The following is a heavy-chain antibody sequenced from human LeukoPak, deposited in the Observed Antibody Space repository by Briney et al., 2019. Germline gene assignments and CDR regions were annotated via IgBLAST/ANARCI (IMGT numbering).Heavy chain of an antibody. CDR1: GFTFSSYW. V-gene: IGHV3-7*01. Sequence: GGSLRLSCAASGFTFSSYWMSWVRQAPGKGLEWVANIKQDGSEKYYVDSVKGRFTISRDNAKNSMYLQMNSLRAEDTAVYYCARVRSGSDNDYWGQGTLVTVSS. J-gene: IGHJ4*02. D-gene: IGHD1-26*01. CDR2: IKQDGSEK. CDR3: ARVRSGSDNDY.